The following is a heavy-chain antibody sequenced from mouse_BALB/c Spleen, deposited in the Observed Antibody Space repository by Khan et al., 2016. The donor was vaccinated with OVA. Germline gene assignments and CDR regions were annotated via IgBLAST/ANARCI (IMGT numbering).Heavy chain of an antibody. Sequence: QVQLKQSGPELVKPGASVKMSCKASGYTFTDYVMNWVKQRNGQGLEWIGQIYPGSDSTYYNEKFKGKATLTADRSSSPAYMQLSNLTSEDSAVYFCARAGLDVVAYWGQGTLVTVSA. CDR3: ARAGLDVVAY. J-gene: IGHJ3*01. V-gene: IGHV1-77*01. CDR1: GYTFTDYV. CDR2: IYPGSDST.